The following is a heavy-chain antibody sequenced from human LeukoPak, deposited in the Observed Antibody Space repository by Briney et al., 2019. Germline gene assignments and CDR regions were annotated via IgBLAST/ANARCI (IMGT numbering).Heavy chain of an antibody. V-gene: IGHV3-23*05. CDR1: GFTFSSYA. CDR3: ARGDDSGYYDYFDY. D-gene: IGHD3-22*01. J-gene: IGHJ4*02. CDR2: IYTGGNT. Sequence: GGSLRLSCAASGFTFSSYAMSWVRQAPGKGLEWVSTIYTGGNTYYAASVKGRFTISRDFSKNTVFLHMNSLRAEDTAMYYCARGDDSGYYDYFDYWGQGALVTVSS.